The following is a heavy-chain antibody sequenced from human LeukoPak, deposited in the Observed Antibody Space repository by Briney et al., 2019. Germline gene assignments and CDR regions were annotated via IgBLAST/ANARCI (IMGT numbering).Heavy chain of an antibody. CDR1: GDSMSGYY. Sequence: SKTLSLTCVVSGDSMSGYYWSWIRQPPGKGLRWIGYIYNTGSSDYNPSLGGRVTISVDTSKNQFSLKMRFVTPADTAVYYCARTTMIKRPGWFDPWGQGTLVTVSS. J-gene: IGHJ5*02. V-gene: IGHV4-59*08. D-gene: IGHD3-22*01. CDR2: IYNTGSS. CDR3: ARTTMIKRPGWFDP.